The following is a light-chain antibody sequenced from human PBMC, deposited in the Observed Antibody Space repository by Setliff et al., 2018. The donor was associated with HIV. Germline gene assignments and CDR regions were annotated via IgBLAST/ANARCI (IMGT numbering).Light chain of an antibody. J-gene: IGLJ1*01. V-gene: IGLV2-14*01. Sequence: QSALTQPASVSGSPGQSITISCTGTSSDIGGYNYVSWYQQHPGKAPKLMVYDVSQRPSGVSNRFSGSKSGNTASLTISGLQAEDEADYYCSSYTSSTTYVFGPGTKVTAL. CDR2: DVS. CDR3: SSYTSSTTYV. CDR1: SSDIGGYNY.